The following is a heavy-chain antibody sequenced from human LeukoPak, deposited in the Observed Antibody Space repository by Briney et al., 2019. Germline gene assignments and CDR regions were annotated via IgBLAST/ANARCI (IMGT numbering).Heavy chain of an antibody. D-gene: IGHD1-26*01. CDR3: ASLYSGSYWPMDY. J-gene: IGHJ4*02. CDR1: GGSISSSSYH. CDR2: IYYSGST. V-gene: IGHV4-39*01. Sequence: SETLSLTCTVSGGSISSSSYHWGWIRQPPGKGLEWIGSIYYSGSTYYNPSLKSRVTISVDTSKNQFSLKLSSVTAADTAVYYCASLYSGSYWPMDYWGQGTLVTVSS.